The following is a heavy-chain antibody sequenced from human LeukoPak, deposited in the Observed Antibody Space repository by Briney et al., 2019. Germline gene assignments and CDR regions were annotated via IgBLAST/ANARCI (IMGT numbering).Heavy chain of an antibody. V-gene: IGHV3-30*03. Sequence: GGSLRLSCAASGFTFSSYGMHWVRQAPGKGLEWVAVISYDGSNKYYADSVKGRFTISRDNSKNTLYLQMNSLRAEDTAVYYCARTFTGIIDYWGQGTLVTVSS. D-gene: IGHD3-10*01. CDR2: ISYDGSNK. CDR1: GFTFSSYG. CDR3: ARTFTGIIDY. J-gene: IGHJ4*02.